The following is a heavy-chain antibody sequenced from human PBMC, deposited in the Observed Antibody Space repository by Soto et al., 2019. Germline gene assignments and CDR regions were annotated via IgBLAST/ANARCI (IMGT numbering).Heavy chain of an antibody. J-gene: IGHJ3*01. CDR2: ISDSGDSA. CDR1: GFTFSTYA. Sequence: EVQLLESGGGLVQPGGSLRPSCAASGFTFSTYAMSWVRQVPGRGLEWLSTISDSGDSAYYADSVKGRFTFSRDNSNNRLYLQMNSLRAEDPAVYYCARPDGGKIGDALELWGQGTMVTVSS. V-gene: IGHV3-23*01. CDR3: ARPDGGKIGDALEL. D-gene: IGHD2-15*01.